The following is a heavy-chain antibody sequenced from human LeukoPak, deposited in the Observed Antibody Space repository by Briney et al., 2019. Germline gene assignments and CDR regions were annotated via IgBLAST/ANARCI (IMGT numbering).Heavy chain of an antibody. J-gene: IGHJ4*02. D-gene: IGHD5-12*01. CDR3: ARGFRKGYSGYDLYFFDY. CDR1: GFTFRSYG. V-gene: IGHV3-30*02. CDR2: IRYDGSNK. Sequence: GGSLRLSCAASGFTFRSYGMHWVRQAPGKGLEWVTFIRYDGSNKYYTDPVKGRFTISRDNSKNTLYLQMNSLRSDDTAVYYCARGFRKGYSGYDLYFFDYWGQGTLVTVSS.